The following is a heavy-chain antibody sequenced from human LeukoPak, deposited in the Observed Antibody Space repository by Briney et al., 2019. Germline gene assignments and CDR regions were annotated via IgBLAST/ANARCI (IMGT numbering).Heavy chain of an antibody. J-gene: IGHJ6*03. Sequence: PSETLSLTCTVSGASLSSSYWSWIRQSAGKGLEGIGRIYPSGTTNYNPSLRSRVTISVDKSKNQFSLNLTSVTAADTAIYYCARDSPRDNIVYYYYMDVWGKGTTVTVSS. CDR2: IYPSGTT. D-gene: IGHD3-16*02. CDR1: GASLSSSY. V-gene: IGHV4-4*07. CDR3: ARDSPRDNIVYYYYMDV.